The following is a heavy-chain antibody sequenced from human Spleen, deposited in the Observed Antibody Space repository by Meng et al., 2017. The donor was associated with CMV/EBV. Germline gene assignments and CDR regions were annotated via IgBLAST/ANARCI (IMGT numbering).Heavy chain of an antibody. CDR3: AKGGSDRQWLLEDYFDY. D-gene: IGHD6-19*01. CDR1: GFSVSSNY. Sequence: GESLKISCAASGFSVSSNYMIWVRQAPGKGLEWVSVISSSGDSTYYADSVKGRLTISRDNSKNTLYLQMNSVRAEDTAVYYCAKGGSDRQWLLEDYFDYWGQGTLVTVPQ. CDR2: ISSSGDST. V-gene: IGHV3-23*01. J-gene: IGHJ4*02.